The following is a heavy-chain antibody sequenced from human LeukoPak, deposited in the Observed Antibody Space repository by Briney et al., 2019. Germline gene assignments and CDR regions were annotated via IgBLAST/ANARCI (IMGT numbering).Heavy chain of an antibody. Sequence: GRSLRLSCAASGFTFSSYGMHWVRQAPGKGLEWVAVISYDGSNKHYADSVKGRFTISRDNSKNTLYLQMNSLRAEDTAVYYCAKEWGAGSDAFDIWGQGTMVTVSS. V-gene: IGHV3-30*18. J-gene: IGHJ3*02. CDR1: GFTFSSYG. CDR2: ISYDGSNK. CDR3: AKEWGAGSDAFDI. D-gene: IGHD1-26*01.